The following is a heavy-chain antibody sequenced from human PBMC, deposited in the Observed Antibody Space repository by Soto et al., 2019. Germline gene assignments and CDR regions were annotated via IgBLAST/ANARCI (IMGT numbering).Heavy chain of an antibody. J-gene: IGHJ6*02. Sequence: GGSLRLSCAASGFTFSSYGMHWVRQAPGKGLEWVAVIWYDGSNKYHADSVKGRFTISRDNSKNTLYLQMNTLRAEDTAVYYCARDGTVADLYGMDVWGQGTTVTVSS. CDR1: GFTFSSYG. CDR2: IWYDGSNK. CDR3: ARDGTVADLYGMDV. D-gene: IGHD6-19*01. V-gene: IGHV3-30*19.